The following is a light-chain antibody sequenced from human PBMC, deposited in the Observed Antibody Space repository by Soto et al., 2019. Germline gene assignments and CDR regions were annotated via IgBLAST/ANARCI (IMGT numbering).Light chain of an antibody. CDR3: ASWDDNLNGPLL. CDR1: SSNIGRNS. V-gene: IGLV1-44*01. J-gene: IGLJ2*01. CDR2: NNN. Sequence: QSVLTQPPSASGTPGQRVTISCSGGSSNIGRNSVSWYQQVPGTAPQLIIFNNNERPSGIPGRFSGSKSGASASLAIVGLQSEDEADYGCASWDDNLNGPLLFGGGTKLTVL.